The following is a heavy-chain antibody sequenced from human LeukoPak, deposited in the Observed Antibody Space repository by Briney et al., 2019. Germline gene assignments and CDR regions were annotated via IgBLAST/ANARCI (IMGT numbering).Heavy chain of an antibody. V-gene: IGHV3-30-3*01. D-gene: IGHD1-26*01. Sequence: PGRSLRLSCAASGFTFSSYAMHWVRQAPGKGLEWVAVISYDGSNKYYADSVKGRFTISRDNSKNTLYLQMNSLRAEDTAVYYCARSPVGGATWNAFDIWGQGTMVTVSS. CDR3: ARSPVGGATWNAFDI. CDR2: ISYDGSNK. J-gene: IGHJ3*02. CDR1: GFTFSSYA.